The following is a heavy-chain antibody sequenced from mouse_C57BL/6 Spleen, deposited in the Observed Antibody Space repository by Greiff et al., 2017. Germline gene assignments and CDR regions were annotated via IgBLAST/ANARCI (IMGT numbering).Heavy chain of an antibody. CDR2: IYPRSGNT. J-gene: IGHJ3*01. V-gene: IGHV1-81*01. D-gene: IGHD1-1*01. CDR3: ARGFDYGSSYLAY. Sequence: VKLVESGAELARPGASVKLSCKASGYTFTSYGISWVKQRTGQGLEWIGEIYPRSGNTYYNEKFKGKATLTADKSSSTAYMELRSLTSEDSAVYFCARGFDYGSSYLAYWGQGTLVTVSA. CDR1: GYTFTSYG.